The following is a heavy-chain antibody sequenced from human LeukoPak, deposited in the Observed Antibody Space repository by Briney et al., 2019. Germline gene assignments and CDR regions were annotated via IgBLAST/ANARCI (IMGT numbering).Heavy chain of an antibody. J-gene: IGHJ5*02. CDR3: ARRGYTYGWGWFDP. CDR2: IYTSGST. CDR1: CGSISSYY. D-gene: IGHD5-18*01. V-gene: IGHV4-4*07. Sequence: SETLSLTCTVSCGSISSYYWSWIRQPAGKGLEWIGRIYTSGSTNYNPSLKSRVTMSVDTSKNQFSLKVNSVTAADTAVYYCARRGYTYGWGWFDPWGQGTLVTVSS.